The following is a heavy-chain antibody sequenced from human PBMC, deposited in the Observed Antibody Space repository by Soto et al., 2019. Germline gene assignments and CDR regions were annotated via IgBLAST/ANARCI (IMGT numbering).Heavy chain of an antibody. Sequence: ASVKVSCKASGYTFTGYYMHWVRQAPGQGLEWMGWINPNSGGTNYAQKFQGRVTMTRDTSISTAYMELSRLRSDDMAVYYCARDTINIAAAAFDYWGQGTLVTVSS. CDR3: ARDTINIAAAAFDY. CDR2: INPNSGGT. CDR1: GYTFTGYY. J-gene: IGHJ4*02. D-gene: IGHD6-13*01. V-gene: IGHV1-2*02.